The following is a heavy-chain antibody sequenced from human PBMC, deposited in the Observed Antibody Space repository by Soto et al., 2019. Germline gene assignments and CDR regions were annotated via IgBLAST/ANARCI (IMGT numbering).Heavy chain of an antibody. CDR3: ARVRSGYSYGIYYFDY. Sequence: SETLSLTCAVYGGSFSGYYWSWIRQPPGKGLEWIGEINHSGSTNYNPSLKSRVTISVDTSKNQFSLKLSPVTAADTAVYYCARVRSGYSYGIYYFDYWGQGTLVTVSS. CDR1: GGSFSGYY. J-gene: IGHJ4*02. V-gene: IGHV4-34*01. CDR2: INHSGST. D-gene: IGHD5-18*01.